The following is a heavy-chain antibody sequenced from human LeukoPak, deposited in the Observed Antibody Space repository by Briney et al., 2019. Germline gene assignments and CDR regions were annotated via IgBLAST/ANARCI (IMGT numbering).Heavy chain of an antibody. J-gene: IGHJ4*02. V-gene: IGHV3-23*01. CDR2: ISGSGGST. CDR1: GFTFSSYA. CDR3: AKRDFTDYYDSSGYKPFDY. D-gene: IGHD3-22*01. Sequence: GGSLRLSCAASGFTFSSYAMSWVRQALGKGLEWVSAISGSGGSTYYADSVKGRFTISRDNSKNTLYLQMNSLRAEDTAVYYCAKRDFTDYYDSSGYKPFDYWGQGTLVTVSS.